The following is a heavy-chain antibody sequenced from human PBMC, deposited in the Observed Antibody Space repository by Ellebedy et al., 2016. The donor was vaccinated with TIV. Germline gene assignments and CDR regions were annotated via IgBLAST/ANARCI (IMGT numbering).Heavy chain of an antibody. CDR3: ARSLWSDYYYMDV. CDR2: IYTSGST. CDR1: GGSISTGSYS. Sequence: SETLSLXCTVSGGSISTGSYSWSWIRQPAGKGLEWIGRIYTSGSTNYNPSLKSRVTMSVDTSKNQFSLKLSSVTAADTAVYYCARSLWSDYYYMDVWGKGTTVTVSS. J-gene: IGHJ6*03. D-gene: IGHD2-8*02. V-gene: IGHV4-61*02.